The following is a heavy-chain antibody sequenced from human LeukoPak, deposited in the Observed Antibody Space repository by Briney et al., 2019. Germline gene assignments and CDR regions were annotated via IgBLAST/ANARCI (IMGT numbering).Heavy chain of an antibody. V-gene: IGHV3-33*06. CDR1: GFTFSSYG. CDR2: IWYDGTNK. D-gene: IGHD6-19*01. J-gene: IGHJ4*02. Sequence: PGRSLRLSCAASGFTFSSYGMHWVRQAPGKGLEWVASIWYDGTNKYYGDSMKGRFTISRDNSKNTLYLQMDSLRVEDTAMYYCAKVGHSSGYFDYWGQGTLVTVSS. CDR3: AKVGHSSGYFDY.